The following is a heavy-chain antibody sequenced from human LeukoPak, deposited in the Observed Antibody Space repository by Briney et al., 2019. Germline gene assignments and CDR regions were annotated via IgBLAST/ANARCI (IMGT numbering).Heavy chain of an antibody. CDR1: GFTFSSYS. CDR2: ISSSSSYI. D-gene: IGHD3-22*01. Sequence: GGSLRLSCAASGFTFSSYSMNWVRQAPGKRLEWVSSISSSSSYIYYADSVKGRFTISRDNAKNSLYLQMNSLRAEDTAVYYCASDGTGYDNSGFFVRWFDPWGQGTLVTVSS. CDR3: ASDGTGYDNSGFFVRWFDP. V-gene: IGHV3-21*01. J-gene: IGHJ5*02.